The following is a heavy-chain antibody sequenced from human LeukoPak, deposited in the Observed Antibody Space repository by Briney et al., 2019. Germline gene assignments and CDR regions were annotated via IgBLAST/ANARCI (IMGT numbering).Heavy chain of an antibody. CDR3: ARDGYSSSWYVYFDY. D-gene: IGHD6-13*01. V-gene: IGHV4-4*07. CDR1: GGSISSYY. Sequence: PSETLSLTCTVSGGSISSYYWSWIRQPAGKGLEWIGRIYTSGSTNYNPSLKSRVTMSVDTSKNQFSLKLSSVTAADTAVYYCARDGYSSSWYVYFDYWGQGTLVTVSS. CDR2: IYTSGST. J-gene: IGHJ4*02.